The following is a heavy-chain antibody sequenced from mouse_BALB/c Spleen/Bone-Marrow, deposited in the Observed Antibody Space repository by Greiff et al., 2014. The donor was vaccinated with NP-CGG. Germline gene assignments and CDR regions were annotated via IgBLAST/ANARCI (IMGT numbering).Heavy chain of an antibody. V-gene: IGHV1S130*01. Sequence: VQLQQSGSVLVRPGASVKLSCKASGYTFTNSWIHWAKQRPGQGLEWIGEIHPNSGNTDYNEKSKGKVTLTADISSSTAYVDLSSPTSEDSAVYYCARHHRYAYYFDYWGQGTTLTVSS. J-gene: IGHJ2*01. CDR3: ARHHRYAYYFDY. D-gene: IGHD2-14*01. CDR2: IHPNSGNT. CDR1: GYTFTNSW.